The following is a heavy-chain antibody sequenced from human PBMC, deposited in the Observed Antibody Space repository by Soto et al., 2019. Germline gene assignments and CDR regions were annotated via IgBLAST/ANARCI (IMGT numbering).Heavy chain of an antibody. J-gene: IGHJ4*02. CDR3: AHRQRTVYFDY. D-gene: IGHD4-17*01. CDR1: GFSLSTSGVG. CDR2: IYWDDDK. V-gene: IGHV2-5*02. Sequence: QITLKESGPTLVKPTQTLTLTCAFSGFSLSTSGVGVGWIRQPPGKALEWLALIYWDDDKRYSPSLKSRLTITEDTSKNQVVLTMTNMDPVDTATYYCAHRQRTVYFDYWGQGTLVTVSS.